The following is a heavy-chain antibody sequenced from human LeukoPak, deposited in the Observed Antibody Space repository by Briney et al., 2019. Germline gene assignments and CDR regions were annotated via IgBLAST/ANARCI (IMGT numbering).Heavy chain of an antibody. V-gene: IGHV4-34*01. J-gene: IGHJ4*02. CDR3: ARGQGEMATITALYFDY. D-gene: IGHD5-24*01. CDR2: INHSGST. Sequence: SETLSLTCAVYGGSFSGYYWSWIRQPPGKGLEWIGEINHSGSTNYNPSLKSRVTISVDTSKNQFSLKLSSVTAADTAVYYCARGQGEMATITALYFDYWGQGSLVTVSS. CDR1: GGSFSGYY.